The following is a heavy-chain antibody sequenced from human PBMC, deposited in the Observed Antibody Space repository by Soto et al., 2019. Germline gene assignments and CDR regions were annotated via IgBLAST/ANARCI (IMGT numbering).Heavy chain of an antibody. V-gene: IGHV4-34*01. D-gene: IGHD1-1*01. CDR1: GGSLSDYY. CDR2: IHPSGST. CDR3: ARGRDEYKLGNV. Sequence: ETLPLTCAVSGGSLSDYYWPWIRQSPGKGLEWIGEIHPSGSTYYNPSLRSRVTISVDTSKNQFSLKLTSLTAADTAIYYCARGRDEYKLGNVWGQGTTVTVSS. J-gene: IGHJ6*02.